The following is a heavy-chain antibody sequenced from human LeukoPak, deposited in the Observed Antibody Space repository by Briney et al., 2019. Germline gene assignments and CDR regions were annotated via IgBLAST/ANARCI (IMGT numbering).Heavy chain of an antibody. J-gene: IGHJ4*02. D-gene: IGHD3-10*01. CDR3: ASGTLMVDYFDY. CDR2: ISYDGSNK. Sequence: GGSLRLSCAASGFTFSSYGMHWVRQAPGKGLEWVAVISYDGSNKYYADSVKGRFTISRDNSKNTLYLQMNSLRAEDTAVYYCASGTLMVDYFDYWGQGTLVTVSS. CDR1: GFTFSSYG. V-gene: IGHV3-30*03.